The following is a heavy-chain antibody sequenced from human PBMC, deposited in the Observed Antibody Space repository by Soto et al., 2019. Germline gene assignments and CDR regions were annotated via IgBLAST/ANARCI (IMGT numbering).Heavy chain of an antibody. V-gene: IGHV1-18*01. CDR3: ARDRIGQWEHDY. CDR1: GYTFTSYG. D-gene: IGHD1-26*01. Sequence: ASVKVSCKASGYTFTSYGISWVRQAPGQGLEGIGWINAYHGYTNYAQKLQGRVNTTTNTSTGTAYMELRSLRSDDTAVYYCARDRIGQWEHDYWGQGTLVTVSS. J-gene: IGHJ4*02. CDR2: INAYHGYT.